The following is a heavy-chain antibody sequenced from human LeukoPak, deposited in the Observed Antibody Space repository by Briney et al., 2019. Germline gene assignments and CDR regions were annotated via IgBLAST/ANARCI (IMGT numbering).Heavy chain of an antibody. J-gene: IGHJ5*02. CDR2: INHSGCT. CDR1: GGSFSGYY. D-gene: IGHD3-16*02. V-gene: IGHV4-34*01. CDR3: ARGQRDYVWGSYRSWFDP. Sequence: SETLSLTCAVYGGSFSGYYWSWIRQPPGKGLEWIGEINHSGCTNYNPSLKSRVTISVDTSKNQFSLKLSSVTAADTAVYYCARGQRDYVWGSYRSWFDPWGQGTLVTVSS.